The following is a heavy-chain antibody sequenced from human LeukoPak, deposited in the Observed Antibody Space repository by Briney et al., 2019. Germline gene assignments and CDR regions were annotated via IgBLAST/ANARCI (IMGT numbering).Heavy chain of an antibody. D-gene: IGHD3-10*01. CDR2: ISAYNGNT. J-gene: IGHJ4*02. Sequence: ASVKVSCKASGYTFTSYGISWVRQAPGQGLEWMGWISAYNGNTNYAQKLQGRVTMTTDTSTSTAYMELRSLRSDDTAVYYCAREAAFRGGGSGTQANFDYWGQGTLVTVSS. CDR1: GYTFTSYG. V-gene: IGHV1-18*01. CDR3: AREAAFRGGGSGTQANFDY.